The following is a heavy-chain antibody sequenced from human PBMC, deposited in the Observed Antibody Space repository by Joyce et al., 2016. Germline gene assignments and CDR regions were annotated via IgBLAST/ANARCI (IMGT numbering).Heavy chain of an antibody. Sequence: QVQLVESGGGVVQPGRSLRLSCTASGFTFTTYSMHWVRQAPGKGLEWVAVISYHGRNKYYGDSVKGRFTISRDKSKKMVFLEMSSLRAEDTAVYFCAREYDVWSDSELHYYYYGLDVWGHGTTVTVSS. J-gene: IGHJ6*02. V-gene: IGHV3-30*04. CDR2: ISYHGRNK. D-gene: IGHD3-3*01. CDR1: GFTFTTYS. CDR3: AREYDVWSDSELHYYYYGLDV.